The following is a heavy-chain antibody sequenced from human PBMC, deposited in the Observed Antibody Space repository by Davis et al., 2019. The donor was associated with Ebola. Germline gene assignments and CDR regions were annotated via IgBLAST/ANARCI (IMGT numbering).Heavy chain of an antibody. V-gene: IGHV3-48*02. J-gene: IGHJ4*02. D-gene: IGHD3-22*01. CDR3: ARDLLYYYDSSGSYYFDY. CDR1: GFTFSSYS. Sequence: GESLKISCAASGFTFSSYSINWVRQAPGKGLEWVSYISSSSSTIYYADSVKGRFTISRDNAKNSLYLQMNSLRDEDTAVYYCARDLLYYYDSSGSYYFDYWGQGTLVTVSS. CDR2: ISSSSSTI.